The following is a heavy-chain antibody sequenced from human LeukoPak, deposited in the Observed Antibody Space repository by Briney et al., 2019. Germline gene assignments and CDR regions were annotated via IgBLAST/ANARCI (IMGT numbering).Heavy chain of an antibody. CDR1: GYSISSGYY. D-gene: IGHD3-22*01. J-gene: IGHJ4*02. V-gene: IGHV4-38-2*01. CDR2: IYHSGST. Sequence: PSETLSLTCAVSGYSISSGYYWGWIRQPPGKGLEWIGSIYHSGSTYYNPSLKSRVTRSADTSKHQFSLKLSPVTAADTAVYYCARYYYGSSGYSTADTDYWGQGTLVTVSS. CDR3: ARYYYGSSGYSTADTDY.